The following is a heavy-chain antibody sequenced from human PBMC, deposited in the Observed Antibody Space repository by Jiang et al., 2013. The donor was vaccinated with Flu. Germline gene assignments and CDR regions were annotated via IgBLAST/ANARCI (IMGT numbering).Heavy chain of an antibody. V-gene: IGHV3-7*03. CDR2: MKQDGTEK. J-gene: IGHJ4*02. Sequence: RLSCAASGFTFGNYWMAWIRQAPGTGLEWVANMKQDGTEKYYGDSAKGRFTISRDNAKNSLYLEMNSLRTEDTAIYYCAREGMGNTWPTLDFWGQGILVSVSS. D-gene: IGHD2-8*01. CDR3: AREGMGNTWPTLDF. CDR1: GFTFGNYW.